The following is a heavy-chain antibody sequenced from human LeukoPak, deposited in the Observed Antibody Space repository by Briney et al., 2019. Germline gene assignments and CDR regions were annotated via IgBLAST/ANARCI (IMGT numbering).Heavy chain of an antibody. D-gene: IGHD1-26*01. CDR1: GGTFSSYA. Sequence: SVKVSCKASGGTFSSYAISWVRQAAGQGLEWMGGIIPIFGTANYAQKFQGRVTITTDESTSTAYMELSSLRSEDTAVYYCARGVGELVGATTTSFDYWGQGTLVTVSS. J-gene: IGHJ4*02. CDR2: IIPIFGTA. CDR3: ARGVGELVGATTTSFDY. V-gene: IGHV1-69*05.